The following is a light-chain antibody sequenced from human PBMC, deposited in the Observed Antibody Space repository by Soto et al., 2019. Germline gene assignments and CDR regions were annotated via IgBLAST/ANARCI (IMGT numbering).Light chain of an antibody. V-gene: IGKV3-20*01. J-gene: IGKJ5*01. Sequence: EIVLTQSPGALSLSPGERAILSCRASQSVSSVYLAWYQQKSGQAPRLLIYGTSSRATGIPDRFSGSGSGTDFTLTISSVEPEDFVVYYCQQYGDSFTFGQGTRLEI. CDR1: QSVSSVY. CDR2: GTS. CDR3: QQYGDSFT.